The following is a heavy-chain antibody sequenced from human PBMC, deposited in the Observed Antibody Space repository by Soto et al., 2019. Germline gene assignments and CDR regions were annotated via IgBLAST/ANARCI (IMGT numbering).Heavy chain of an antibody. CDR1: GFTFSDYY. D-gene: IGHD2-2*01. CDR3: ARGREAAADYSDF. J-gene: IGHJ4*02. CDR2: ISSSTSHT. V-gene: IGHV3-11*05. Sequence: QVQLVESGGGLVKPGGPLRLSCAVSGFTFSDYYMTWIRQAPGTGLEWVSYISSSTSHTNYADSVKGRFTISRDNAKKSLFRQMNSLRAEDTAVYYCARGREAAADYSDFWGQGTLVTVSS.